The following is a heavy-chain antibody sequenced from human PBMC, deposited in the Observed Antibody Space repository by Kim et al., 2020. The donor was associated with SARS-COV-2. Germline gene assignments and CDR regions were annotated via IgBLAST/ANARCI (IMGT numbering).Heavy chain of an antibody. Sequence: GGSLRLSCAASGFTFSGSAMHWVRQASGKGLEWVGRIRSKANSYATAYAASVKGRFTISRDDSKNTAYLQMNSLKTEDTAVYYCTSSPADYYGSGYGMDVWGQGTTVTVSS. CDR2: IRSKANSYAT. V-gene: IGHV3-73*01. J-gene: IGHJ6*02. D-gene: IGHD3-10*01. CDR3: TSSPADYYGSGYGMDV. CDR1: GFTFSGSA.